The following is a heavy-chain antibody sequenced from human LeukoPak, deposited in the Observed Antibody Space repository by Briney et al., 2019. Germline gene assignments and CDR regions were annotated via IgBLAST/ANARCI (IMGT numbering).Heavy chain of an antibody. V-gene: IGHV3-30-3*01. CDR1: GFTFSSYA. CDR3: AKEFLKRSVGPNDY. D-gene: IGHD3-10*01. Sequence: PGGSLRLSCAASGFTFSSYAMHWVRQAPGKGLEWVAVISYDGSNKYYADSVKGRFTISRDNSKNTLYLQMNSLRAEDTAVYYCAKEFLKRSVGPNDYWGQGTLVTVSS. J-gene: IGHJ4*02. CDR2: ISYDGSNK.